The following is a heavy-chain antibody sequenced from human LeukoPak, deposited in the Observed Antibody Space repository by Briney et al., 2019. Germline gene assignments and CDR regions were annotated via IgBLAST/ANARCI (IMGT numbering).Heavy chain of an antibody. CDR2: IKQDGSEK. CDR1: GFTFSSYW. V-gene: IGHV3-7*01. CDR3: ARDRNSYGYYYYYIDV. J-gene: IGHJ6*03. D-gene: IGHD5-18*01. Sequence: GGSLRLSCAASGFTFSSYWMSWVRQAPGKGLEWVANIKQDGSEKYYVDSVKGRFTISRDNAKNSLYLQMNSLRAEDTAVYYCARDRNSYGYYYYYIDVWGKGTTVTVSS.